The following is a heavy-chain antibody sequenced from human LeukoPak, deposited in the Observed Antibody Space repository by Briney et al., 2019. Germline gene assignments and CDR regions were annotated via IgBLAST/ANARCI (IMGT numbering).Heavy chain of an antibody. CDR2: ISAYNGNT. Sequence: AASVKVSXKASGYTFTSYGISWVRQAPGQGLEWMGWISAYNGNTNYAQKLQGRVTMTTDTSTSTAYMEPRSLRSDDTAVYYCARDGRRVATKTPYPGYWGQGTLVTVSS. V-gene: IGHV1-18*01. J-gene: IGHJ4*02. D-gene: IGHD5-24*01. CDR1: GYTFTSYG. CDR3: ARDGRRVATKTPYPGY.